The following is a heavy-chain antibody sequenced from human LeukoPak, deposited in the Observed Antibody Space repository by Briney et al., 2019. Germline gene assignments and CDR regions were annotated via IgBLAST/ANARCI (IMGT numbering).Heavy chain of an antibody. Sequence: ASVKVSCKASGYTFTSYYMHWVRQAPGQGLEWMGIINPSGGSTSYAQKFQGRVTMTRDTSTSTVYMELSSLRSEDTAVYYCARDGGRYCSGGSCYPDYWGQGTLVTVSS. CDR1: GYTFTSYY. CDR2: INPSGGST. CDR3: ARDGGRYCSGGSCYPDY. J-gene: IGHJ4*02. V-gene: IGHV1-46*01. D-gene: IGHD2-15*01.